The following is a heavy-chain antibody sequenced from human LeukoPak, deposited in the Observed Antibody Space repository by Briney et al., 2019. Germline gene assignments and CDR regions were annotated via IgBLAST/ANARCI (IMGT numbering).Heavy chain of an antibody. D-gene: IGHD3-10*01. CDR3: ARDESNSITMVRGVIITPGFDY. Sequence: GGSLRLSCAASGFTFSSYWMSWVRQAPGKGLEWVANIKQDGSEKYYVDSVKGRFTISRDNAKNSLYLQMNSLRAEDTAVYYCARDESNSITMVRGVIITPGFDYWGQGTLATVSS. J-gene: IGHJ4*02. CDR1: GFTFSSYW. V-gene: IGHV3-7*03. CDR2: IKQDGSEK.